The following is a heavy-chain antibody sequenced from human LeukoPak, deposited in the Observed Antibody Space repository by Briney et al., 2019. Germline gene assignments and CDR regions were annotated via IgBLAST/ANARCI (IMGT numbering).Heavy chain of an antibody. J-gene: IGHJ4*02. Sequence: PGGSLRLSCAASGFTFSSFALHWVRQTPGEGLEWVALISYDGSNEYYADSVKGRFTISRDNPKNTLNLQMNSVRAEDTAVYYCARSYCSGLSCYLFDYWGQGTLVAVSS. CDR2: ISYDGSNE. CDR3: ARSYCSGLSCYLFDY. D-gene: IGHD2-15*01. CDR1: GFTFSSFA. V-gene: IGHV3-30*04.